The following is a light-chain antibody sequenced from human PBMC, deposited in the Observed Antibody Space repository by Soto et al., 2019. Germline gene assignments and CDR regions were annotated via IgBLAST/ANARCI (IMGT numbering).Light chain of an antibody. CDR3: TSCASINNFVI. CDR2: EVS. V-gene: IGLV2-8*01. J-gene: IGLJ2*01. CDR1: SRDVGGYNY. Sequence: QSALTQPPSASGSPGQSVTMSCTGTSRDVGGYNYVSWYQQHPGKAPRLMIYEVSKRASGAPDRFSGSKSGNTASLTVSGLQAEDEAVYYCTSCASINNFVICGGGTKLTVL.